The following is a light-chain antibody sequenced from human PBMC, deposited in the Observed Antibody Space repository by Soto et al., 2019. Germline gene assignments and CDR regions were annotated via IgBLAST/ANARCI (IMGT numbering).Light chain of an antibody. CDR1: QSLLHSNGYNY. CDR2: LGS. CDR3: MQALQTPPT. J-gene: IGKJ2*01. V-gene: IGKV2-28*01. Sequence: DIVMTQSPLSLPVTPGEPASISCRSSQSLLHSNGYNYLDWYLQKPGQSPQLLIYLGSNRASGVPDMFSGSGSGKDFTLKISRVEAEDVGVYYCMQALQTPPTFGQGTKLEI.